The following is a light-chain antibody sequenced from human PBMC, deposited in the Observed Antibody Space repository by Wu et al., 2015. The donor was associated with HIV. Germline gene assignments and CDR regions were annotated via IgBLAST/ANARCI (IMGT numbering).Light chain of an antibody. Sequence: ALVGNRVTVSCRASQDVNSDLAWYQQKPGEAPQRLLIYSASNLQSGVPPRFSGSGSGTTFTLTINNLQPEDSAVYFCQQLHYYPPFTFGEGPKWRS. V-gene: IGKV1-9*01. J-gene: IGKJ4*01. CDR3: QQLHYYPPFT. CDR2: SAS. CDR1: QDVNSD.